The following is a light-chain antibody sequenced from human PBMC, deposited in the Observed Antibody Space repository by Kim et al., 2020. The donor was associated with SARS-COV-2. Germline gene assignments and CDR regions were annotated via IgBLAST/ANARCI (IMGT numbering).Light chain of an antibody. J-gene: IGLJ1*01. CDR1: KLGDKY. CDR2: QDS. Sequence: VSPEQTASITCSGDKLGDKYACWYQQKPGQSPVLVIYQDSKRPSGIPERFSGSNSGNTATLTISGTQAMDEADYYCQAWDSSSYVFGTGTKVTVL. CDR3: QAWDSSSYV. V-gene: IGLV3-1*01.